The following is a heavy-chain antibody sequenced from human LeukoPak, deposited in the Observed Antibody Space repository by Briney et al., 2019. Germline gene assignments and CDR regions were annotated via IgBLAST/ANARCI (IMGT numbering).Heavy chain of an antibody. CDR2: MYYSGSP. J-gene: IGHJ5*02. CDR1: GGSISSYY. Sequence: SETLSLTCTVSGGSISSYYWSWIRQPPGKGLEWIGYMYYSGSPNYNPSLKSRVTVSVDTSKNQFSLKLSSVTAADTAVHYCAREGTAGTNLNWFDPWGQGTLVTVSS. D-gene: IGHD1-1*01. V-gene: IGHV4-59*12. CDR3: AREGTAGTNLNWFDP.